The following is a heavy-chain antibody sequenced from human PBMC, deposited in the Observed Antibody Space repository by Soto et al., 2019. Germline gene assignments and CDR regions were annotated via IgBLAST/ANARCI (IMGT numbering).Heavy chain of an antibody. CDR2: IIPILGIA. CDR3: ARDFRGDYDILTGPDY. D-gene: IGHD3-9*01. CDR1: GGTFSSYT. V-gene: IGHV1-69*04. J-gene: IGHJ4*02. Sequence: GASVKVSCKASGGTFSSYTISWVRQAPGQGLEWMGRIIPILGIANYAQKFQGRVTITADKSTSTAYMELSSLRSEDTAVYYCARDFRGDYDILTGPDYWGQGTLVTVSS.